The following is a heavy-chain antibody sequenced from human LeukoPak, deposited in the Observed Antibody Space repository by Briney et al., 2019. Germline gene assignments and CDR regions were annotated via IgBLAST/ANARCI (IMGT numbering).Heavy chain of an antibody. CDR3: ARHSTAYGDYALAYTAFDI. V-gene: IGHV4-34*01. CDR1: GGSFSGYY. Sequence: SETLSLTCAVYGGSFSGYYWSWIRQPPGKGLEWIGEINHSGSTNYNPSLKSRVTISVDTSKNQFSLKLSSVTAADTAVYYCARHSTAYGDYALAYTAFDIWGQGTMVTVSS. D-gene: IGHD4-17*01. CDR2: INHSGST. J-gene: IGHJ3*02.